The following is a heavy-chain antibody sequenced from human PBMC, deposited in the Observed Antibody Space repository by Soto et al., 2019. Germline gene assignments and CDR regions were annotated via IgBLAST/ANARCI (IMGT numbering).Heavy chain of an antibody. J-gene: IGHJ4*02. D-gene: IGHD2-2*01. Sequence: SETLSLTCAVSGGSISGSNWWSWVRQPPGKGLEWIGEIYHSGSTNYNPSLKSRVTISVDTAKNQFSLMLSSVTAADTAVYYCARDVPFIVVVPAAIRSRADYWGQGTLVTVSS. CDR3: ARDVPFIVVVPAAIRSRADY. CDR2: IYHSGST. V-gene: IGHV4-4*02. CDR1: GGSISGSNW.